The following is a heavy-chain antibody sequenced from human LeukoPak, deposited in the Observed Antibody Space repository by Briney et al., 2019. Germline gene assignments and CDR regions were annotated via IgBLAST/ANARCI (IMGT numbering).Heavy chain of an antibody. V-gene: IGHV3-48*03. D-gene: IGHD2-8*02. CDR3: AKDPIWWNYFDY. Sequence: GGSLRLSCAASGFTLSSSEMNWVRQAPGKGLEWVSYISRSGSTISYADSVKGRFTISRDNSKNTLYLQMNSLRAEDTAVYYCAKDPIWWNYFDYWGQGTLVAVSS. CDR1: GFTLSSSE. J-gene: IGHJ4*02. CDR2: ISRSGSTI.